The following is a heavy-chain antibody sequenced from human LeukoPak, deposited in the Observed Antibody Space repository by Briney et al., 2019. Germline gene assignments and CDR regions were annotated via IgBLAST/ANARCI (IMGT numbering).Heavy chain of an antibody. J-gene: IGHJ4*02. CDR2: IYRRGST. V-gene: IGHV3-66*04. Sequence: PGGSLRLSCSASGFTVSNNSMSWVRQAPGKGLERVSVIYRRGSTYYADSVKGRFTISRDNSRDRIYLQMNSLRTDDTAVYYCARLQPLVIPAAKLGFDYWGQGTLVTVSS. CDR3: ARLQPLVIPAAKLGFDY. D-gene: IGHD2-2*01. CDR1: GFTVSNNS.